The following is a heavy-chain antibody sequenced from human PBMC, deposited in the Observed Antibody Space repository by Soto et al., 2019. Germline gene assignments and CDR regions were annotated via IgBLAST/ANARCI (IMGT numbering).Heavy chain of an antibody. Sequence: QVQLQQWGAGLLKPSETLSLTCAVYGGSFSGDYWSWIRQPPGKGLEWIGEINHRGSTNYNPSLKSRVTISVDPSKNQFSLKLSSVTAADTAVYYCASDRRGYSYGSFDYWGQGTLVTVSS. J-gene: IGHJ4*02. D-gene: IGHD5-18*01. V-gene: IGHV4-34*01. CDR1: GGSFSGDY. CDR2: INHRGST. CDR3: ASDRRGYSYGSFDY.